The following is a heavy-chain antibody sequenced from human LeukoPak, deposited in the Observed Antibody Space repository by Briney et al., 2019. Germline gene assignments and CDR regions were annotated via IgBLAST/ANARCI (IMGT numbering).Heavy chain of an antibody. J-gene: IGHJ5*02. CDR3: ARDLGYDYGYRRGWFDT. CDR2: IYYSGTT. Sequence: PSETLSLTCTLSGGSISSYHWSWIRQPPGKGLEWVGYIYYSGTTNYNPPLMSRVTISVDTSKNQFSLKLSSVTAADTAVYYCARDLGYDYGYRRGWFDTWGQGSLVTVSS. D-gene: IGHD5-18*01. V-gene: IGHV4-59*01. CDR1: GGSISSYH.